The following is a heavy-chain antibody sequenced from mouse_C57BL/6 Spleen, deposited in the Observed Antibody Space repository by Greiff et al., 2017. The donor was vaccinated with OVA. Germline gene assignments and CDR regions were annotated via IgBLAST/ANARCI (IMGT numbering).Heavy chain of an antibody. D-gene: IGHD3-2*02. CDR3: ATNRQLRLDAMDY. V-gene: IGHV3-6*01. Sequence: EVQLVESGPGLVKPSQSLSLTCSVTGYSITSGYYWNWIRQFPGNKLEWMGYISYDGSNNYNPSLKNRISITRDTSKNQFFLKLNSVTTEDTATYYCATNRQLRLDAMDYWGQGTSVTVSS. CDR2: ISYDGSN. CDR1: GYSITSGYY. J-gene: IGHJ4*01.